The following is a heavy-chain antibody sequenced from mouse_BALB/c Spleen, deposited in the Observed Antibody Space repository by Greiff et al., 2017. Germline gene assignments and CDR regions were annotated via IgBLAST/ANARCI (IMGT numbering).Heavy chain of an antibody. CDR1: GYTFTDYE. CDR2: IDPETGGT. J-gene: IGHJ3*01. CDR3: TRRWFAY. V-gene: IGHV1-15*01. Sequence: VKLMESGAELVRPGASVTLSCKASGYTFTDYEMHWVKQTPVHGLEWIGAIDPETGGTAYNQKFKGKATLTADKSSSTAYMELRSLTSEDSAVYYCTRRWFAYWGQGTLVTVSA.